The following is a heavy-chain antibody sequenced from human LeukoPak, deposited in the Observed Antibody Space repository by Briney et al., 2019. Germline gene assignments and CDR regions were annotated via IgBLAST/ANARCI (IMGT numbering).Heavy chain of an antibody. CDR2: INPNSGGT. Sequence: GASVKVSCKASGYTFTGYHMHWVRQAPGQGLEWMGWINPNSGGTNYAQKFQGRVNMTRDTSISKAYMELSRLRSDDTAVYYCARDKCSSTSCYSKYYYYGMDVWGQGTTVTVSS. CDR1: GYTFTGYH. CDR3: ARDKCSSTSCYSKYYYYGMDV. D-gene: IGHD2-2*01. V-gene: IGHV1-2*02. J-gene: IGHJ6*02.